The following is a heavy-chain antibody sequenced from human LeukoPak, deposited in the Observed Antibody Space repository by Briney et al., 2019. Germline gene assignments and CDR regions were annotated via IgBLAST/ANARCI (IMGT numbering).Heavy chain of an antibody. J-gene: IGHJ4*02. CDR3: ARDSVSLLGFDY. CDR1: GFTFSNFW. V-gene: IGHV3-33*08. CDR2: IWYDGSNK. Sequence: PGGSLRLSCAASGFTFSNFWMHWVRQAPGKGLEWVAVIWYDGSNKYYADSVKGRFTISRDNSKNTLYLQMNSLRAEDTAVYYCARDSVSLLGFDYWGQGTLVTVSS. D-gene: IGHD2-8*02.